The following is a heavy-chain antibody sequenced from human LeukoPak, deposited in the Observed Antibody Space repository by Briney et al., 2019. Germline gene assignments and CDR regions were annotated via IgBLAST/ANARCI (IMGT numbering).Heavy chain of an antibody. V-gene: IGHV3-33*01. D-gene: IGHD3-10*01. CDR2: IWHDGSNK. CDR3: ARDYGSGTYSPDY. J-gene: IGHJ4*02. CDR1: GFTFSSYG. Sequence: GRSLRLSCAASGFTFSSYGMHWVRQAPGKGLEWVSVIWHDGSNKYYADSVKGRFTISRDNSKNTLYLQMNSLRAEDTAVYYCARDYGSGTYSPDYWGQGTLVTVSS.